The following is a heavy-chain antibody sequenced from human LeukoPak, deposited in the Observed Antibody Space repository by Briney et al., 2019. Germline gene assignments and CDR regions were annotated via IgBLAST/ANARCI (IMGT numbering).Heavy chain of an antibody. CDR1: GFTFSTYV. CDR2: ISGSGRST. Sequence: PGGSLRLSCAASGFTFSTYVMTWVRQAPGKGLEWVSAISGSGRSTYYTDSVRGRFTISRDNSKNTLYLQMNSLRAEDTAVYFCAKGRGTRVYNWFDTWGQGILVTVSS. V-gene: IGHV3-23*01. CDR3: AKGRGTRVYNWFDT. J-gene: IGHJ5*02. D-gene: IGHD1-26*01.